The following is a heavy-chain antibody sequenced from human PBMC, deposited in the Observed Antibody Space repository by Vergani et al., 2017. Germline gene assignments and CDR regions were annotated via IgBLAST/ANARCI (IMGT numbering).Heavy chain of an antibody. V-gene: IGHV3-33*03. D-gene: IGHD4-17*01. CDR1: GFSFSTYN. CDR3: AIDARHCSNGVCYGDSYLAL. Sequence: QEQLVESGGDVVQFGASLRISCAASGFSFSTYNMHWVRQAPGKGLEWVAVIWFDRGNKYHADSVQGRFTIYRDNFKNTLDLQMHSLLDEDMATYYCAIDARHCSNGVCYGDSYLALWGRGTLVTVSS. CDR2: IWFDRGNK. J-gene: IGHJ2*01.